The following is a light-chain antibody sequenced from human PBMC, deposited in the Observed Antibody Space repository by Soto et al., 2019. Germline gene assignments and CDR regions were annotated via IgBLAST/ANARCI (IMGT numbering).Light chain of an antibody. CDR1: SSDVGGYNY. CDR3: SSYTSNSTLWV. Sequence: QSALTQPASVSGSPGQSITISCTGTSSDVGGYNYVSWYQQHPGKAPKLMIYDVSNRPSGVSNRFSGSKSGNTASLTISGLQAEDEADYYCSSYTSNSTLWVFGGGTKVTV. CDR2: DVS. J-gene: IGLJ3*02. V-gene: IGLV2-14*01.